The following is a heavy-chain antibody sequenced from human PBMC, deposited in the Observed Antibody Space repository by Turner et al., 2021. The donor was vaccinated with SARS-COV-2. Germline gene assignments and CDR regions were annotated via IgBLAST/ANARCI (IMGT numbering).Heavy chain of an antibody. D-gene: IGHD4-17*01. V-gene: IGHV3-23*01. J-gene: IGHJ4*02. CDR2: ISGSGGST. Sequence: EVQLLESGGGLVQPGGSLRLSCAASGFTFSSYAMSWVRQAPGKGLEWVSAISGSGGSTYDADSVKGRFTISRDTSKNTLYLQMNSLRAEDTAVYYCATVPPYGDYFDYWGQGTLVTVSS. CDR1: GFTFSSYA. CDR3: ATVPPYGDYFDY.